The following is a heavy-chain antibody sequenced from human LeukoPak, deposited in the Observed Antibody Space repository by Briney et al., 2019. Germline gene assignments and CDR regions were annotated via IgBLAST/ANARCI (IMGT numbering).Heavy chain of an antibody. D-gene: IGHD3-3*01. V-gene: IGHV4-59*01. CDR3: ARGSTDFWSGYYFDY. J-gene: IGHJ4*02. CDR2: IYYIGST. CDR1: GGSISSYY. Sequence: SETLSLTCTVSGGSISSYYWRWIRQPPGKGREWVGYIYYIGSTNYNPSLKSRVTISVDASKNQFSLKPSSVTAADTAVYYCARGSTDFWSGYYFDYWGQGTLVTVSS.